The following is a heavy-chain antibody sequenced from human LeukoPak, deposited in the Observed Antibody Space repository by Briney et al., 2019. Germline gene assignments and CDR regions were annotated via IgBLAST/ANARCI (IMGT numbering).Heavy chain of an antibody. CDR2: IYYSGST. CDR1: GGSISSYY. D-gene: IGHD2-21*02. J-gene: IGHJ5*02. CDR3: ARFVVVTAISQTNWFDP. Sequence: SETLSLTCTVSGGSISSYYWSWIRQPPGKGLEWIGYIYYSGSTNYNPSLKSRVTISVDTSKNQFSLKLSSVTAADTAVYYCARFVVVTAISQTNWFDPWGQGTLVTVSS. V-gene: IGHV4-59*01.